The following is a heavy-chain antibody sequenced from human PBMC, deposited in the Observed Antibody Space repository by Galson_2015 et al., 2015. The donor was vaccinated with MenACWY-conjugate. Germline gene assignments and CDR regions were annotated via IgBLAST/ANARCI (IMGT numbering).Heavy chain of an antibody. V-gene: IGHV3-7*01. Sequence: SLRLSCATSGFTFSNSWMGWVRQASGKGLEWVANIKHDGSGKFYVDSVKGRFIISRDNAKNSLYLQMDSLRAEDTAVYFCARAKEQWLSKTFDVWGQGTLVTVSS. CDR1: GFTFSNSW. CDR2: IKHDGSGK. D-gene: IGHD6-19*01. CDR3: ARAKEQWLSKTFDV. J-gene: IGHJ3*01.